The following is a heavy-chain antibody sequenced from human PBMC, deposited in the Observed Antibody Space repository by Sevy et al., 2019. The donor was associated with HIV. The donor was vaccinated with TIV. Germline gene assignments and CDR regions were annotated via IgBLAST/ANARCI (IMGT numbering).Heavy chain of an antibody. J-gene: IGHJ6*02. CDR1: GFTFSSYA. V-gene: IGHV3-23*01. D-gene: IGHD2-2*02. Sequence: GGSLRLSCAASGFTFSSYAMSWVRQAPGKGLEWVSAISGSGGSTYYADSVKGRFTISRDNSKNTLYLQMNSLRAGDTAVYYCANYCSSTSCYSYYYYYGMDVWGQGTTVTVSS. CDR3: ANYCSSTSCYSYYYYYGMDV. CDR2: ISGSGGST.